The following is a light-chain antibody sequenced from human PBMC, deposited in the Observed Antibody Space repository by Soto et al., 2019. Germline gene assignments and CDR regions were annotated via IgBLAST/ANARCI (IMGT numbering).Light chain of an antibody. CDR2: GAS. CDR3: QQYGSSLFT. V-gene: IGKV3-20*01. CDR1: QSVSSSY. Sequence: EIVLTQSPGTLSLSPGERATLSCRASQSVSSSYLAWYQQKPGQAPRLLIYGASSRATGIPDRFSGSGSGTDFTLTIRRLEPEDCAVYYCQQYGSSLFTFGPGTKVDIK. J-gene: IGKJ3*01.